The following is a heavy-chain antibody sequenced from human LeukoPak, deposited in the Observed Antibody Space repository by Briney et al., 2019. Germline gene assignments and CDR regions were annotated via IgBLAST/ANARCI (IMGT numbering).Heavy chain of an antibody. J-gene: IGHJ3*02. CDR3: ARGRTFRYCSGGSCYSTLGLDAFDI. V-gene: IGHV4-4*07. CDR2: IYTTGTT. Sequence: PSETLSLTCTVSDTSINTYYWSWIRQPAGKGLEWIGHIYTTGTTNYNPSLKSRVTMSIDTSKNQFSLNLRSVTAADTAVYYCARGRTFRYCSGGSCYSTLGLDAFDIWGQGTMVTVSS. D-gene: IGHD2-15*01. CDR1: DTSINTYY.